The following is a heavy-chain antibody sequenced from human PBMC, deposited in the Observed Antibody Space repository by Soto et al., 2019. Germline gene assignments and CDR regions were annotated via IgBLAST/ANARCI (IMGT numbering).Heavy chain of an antibody. D-gene: IGHD7-27*01. CDR1: GFTFSSYG. CDR3: AKDLGHGGRGAFEI. Sequence: QVQLVESGGGVVQPGRSLRLSCAASGFTFSSYGMHWVRQAPGKGLEWVALISYDGSNKYYADSVKGRFTSSRDNSRNPRYLHLNRVRTEGTAVYFCAKDLGHGGRGAFEIWGPGTMVTVSS. CDR2: ISYDGSNK. J-gene: IGHJ3*02. V-gene: IGHV3-30*18.